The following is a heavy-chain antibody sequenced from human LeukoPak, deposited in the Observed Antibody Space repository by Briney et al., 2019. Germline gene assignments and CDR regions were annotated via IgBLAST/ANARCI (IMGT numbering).Heavy chain of an antibody. CDR1: GFTFTNFG. V-gene: IGHV7-4-1*02. CDR2: INTNTGNP. CDR3: ASSIVVVVAATPWAPYFDY. D-gene: IGHD2-15*01. Sequence: ASVKVSCKASGFTFTNFGFNWVRQAPGQGLEWMGWINTNTGNPTYAQGFTGRFVFSLDTSVSTAYLQISSLKAEDTAVYYCASSIVVVVAATPWAPYFDYWGQGTLVTVSS. J-gene: IGHJ4*02.